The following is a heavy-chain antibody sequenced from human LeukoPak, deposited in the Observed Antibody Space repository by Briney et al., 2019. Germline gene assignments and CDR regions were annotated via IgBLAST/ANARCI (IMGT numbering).Heavy chain of an antibody. Sequence: PGGSLRLSCVASGFTFSSYWMHWVRQAPGKGLAWVSRIKSDGSTRYADSVKGGLTVSRDNHKKTDSLQMNSLRAEDTGVYYCARAPSEIGGYYPEYFRRWGQGTLVIVSS. CDR2: IKSDGST. D-gene: IGHD3-22*01. CDR3: ARAPSEIGGYYPEYFRR. V-gene: IGHV3-74*01. J-gene: IGHJ1*01. CDR1: GFTFSSYW.